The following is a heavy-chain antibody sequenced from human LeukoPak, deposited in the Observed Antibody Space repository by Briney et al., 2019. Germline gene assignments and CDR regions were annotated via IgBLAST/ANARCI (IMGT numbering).Heavy chain of an antibody. CDR1: GDSVSSNSGS. V-gene: IGHV6-1*01. CDR2: TYCRSKWYN. CDR3: ASHYFDY. Sequence: SQTLSLTCAISGDSVSSNSGSWHWIRQSPSRGLEWLGRTYCRSKWYNEYALSVKSRTTINVDTSKNQFTLQLNSVTPEDTAVYYCASHYFDYWGQGTLVTVSS. J-gene: IGHJ4*02.